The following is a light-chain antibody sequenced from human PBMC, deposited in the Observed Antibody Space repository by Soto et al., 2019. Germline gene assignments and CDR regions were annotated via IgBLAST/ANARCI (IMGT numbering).Light chain of an antibody. CDR1: TSNLGSNF. Sequence: QSVLTQPPSASGTPGQRVTISCSGSTSNLGSNFGYWYQQVPGTAPKLLIYKNDQRPSGVPDRFSGSKSGTSASLAIRGLRSEDEADYFCAAWDVSVGGPVFGGGTKLTVL. V-gene: IGLV1-47*01. CDR3: AAWDVSVGGPV. J-gene: IGLJ3*02. CDR2: KND.